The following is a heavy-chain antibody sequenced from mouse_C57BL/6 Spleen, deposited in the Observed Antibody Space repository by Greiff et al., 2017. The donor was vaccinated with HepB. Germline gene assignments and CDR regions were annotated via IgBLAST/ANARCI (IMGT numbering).Heavy chain of an antibody. CDR2: IDPANGNT. J-gene: IGHJ3*01. CDR1: GFNIKNTY. V-gene: IGHV14-3*01. D-gene: IGHD2-4*01. CDR3: ARGFYYDYDVFAY. Sequence: VQLKESVAELVRPGASVKLSCTASGFNIKNTYMHWVKQRPEQGLEWIGRIDPANGNTKYAPKFQGKATITADTSSNTAYLQLSSLTSEDTAIYYCARGFYYDYDVFAYWGQGTLVTVSA.